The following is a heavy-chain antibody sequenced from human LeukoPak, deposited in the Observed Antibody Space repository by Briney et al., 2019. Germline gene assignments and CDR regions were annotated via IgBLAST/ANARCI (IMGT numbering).Heavy chain of an antibody. CDR3: ARGLGSGTAMYYFDY. D-gene: IGHD5-18*01. CDR1: GGTFSSYA. J-gene: IGHJ4*02. Sequence: ASVKVSCKASGGTFSSYAISWVRQAPGQGLEWMGGIIPIFGTANYAQKFQGRVTITTDESTSTAYMELSSLRSEDTAVYYCARGLGSGTAMYYFDYWGQGTLVTVSS. V-gene: IGHV1-69*05. CDR2: IIPIFGTA.